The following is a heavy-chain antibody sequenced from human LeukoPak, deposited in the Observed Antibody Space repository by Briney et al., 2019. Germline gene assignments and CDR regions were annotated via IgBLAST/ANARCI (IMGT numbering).Heavy chain of an antibody. CDR3: AREKASSSGWYLDY. CDR2: IYSGGST. D-gene: IGHD6-19*01. CDR1: GGSFSGYY. J-gene: IGHJ4*02. V-gene: IGHV3-53*01. Sequence: ETLSLTCAVYGGSFSGYYMSWVRQAPGKGLEGVSVIYSGGSTYYSDSVKGRFTIPRDNSKNTLYLQMNSLRAEDTAVYYCAREKASSSGWYLDYWGQGTLVTVSS.